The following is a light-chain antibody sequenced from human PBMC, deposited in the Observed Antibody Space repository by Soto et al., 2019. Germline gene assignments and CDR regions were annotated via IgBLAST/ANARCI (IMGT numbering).Light chain of an antibody. CDR2: GAS. CDR3: QRYGTSTPLT. Sequence: EVVLAQSPGTLSLSPGDRATLSCRASQSVSSSYLAWYQQKPSQPPRLLIYGASSRATGIPDRFSGSGSGTDFTLTISRLEPEDFAVYYCQRYGTSTPLTFGGGTKVEIK. V-gene: IGKV3-20*01. CDR1: QSVSSSY. J-gene: IGKJ4*01.